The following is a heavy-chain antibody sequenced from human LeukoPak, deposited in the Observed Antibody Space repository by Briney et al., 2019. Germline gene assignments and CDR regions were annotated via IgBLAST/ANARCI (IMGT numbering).Heavy chain of an antibody. CDR3: ARGNRFYYYGSGSYYIPYGNWFDP. V-gene: IGHV3-74*01. J-gene: IGHJ5*02. CDR1: GFTFSSYW. CDR2: INSDGSST. Sequence: GGSLRLSCAASGFTFSSYWMHWVRQAPGKGLVWVSRINSDGSSTSYADSVKGRFTIPRDNAKNTLYLQMNSLRAEDTAVYYCARGNRFYYYGSGSYYIPYGNWFDPWGQGTLVTVSS. D-gene: IGHD3-10*01.